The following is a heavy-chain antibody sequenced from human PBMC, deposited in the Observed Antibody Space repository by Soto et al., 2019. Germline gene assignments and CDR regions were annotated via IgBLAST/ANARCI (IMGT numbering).Heavy chain of an antibody. CDR1: GITFGGRA. Sequence: GGSLRLSCVASGITFGGRAMSWVRQTPGEGLEWVSTITDTGGDTKYADSVRGRFTMSRDNSKKTLYLQMNSLRVEDSALYYCARGSTDSYPGSRIFDFWGRGTLVTVSS. J-gene: IGHJ4*02. CDR3: ARGSTDSYPGSRIFDF. D-gene: IGHD3-10*01. V-gene: IGHV3-23*01. CDR2: ITDTGGDT.